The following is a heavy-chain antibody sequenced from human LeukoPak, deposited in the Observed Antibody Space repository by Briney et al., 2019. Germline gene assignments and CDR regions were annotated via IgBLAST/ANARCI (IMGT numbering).Heavy chain of an antibody. CDR1: GGSISSGGYY. J-gene: IGHJ6*02. V-gene: IGHV4-39*01. D-gene: IGHD2-15*01. CDR3: ARRYLGYCSGDSCPLNYYGMDV. CDR2: IYYSGST. Sequence: SQTLSLTCTVSGGSISSGGYYWSWIRQPPGKGLEWIGSIYYSGSTYYNPSLKSRVTISVDTSKNQFSLKLSSVTAAETAVYFCARRYLGYCSGDSCPLNYYGMDVWGLGTTVTVSS.